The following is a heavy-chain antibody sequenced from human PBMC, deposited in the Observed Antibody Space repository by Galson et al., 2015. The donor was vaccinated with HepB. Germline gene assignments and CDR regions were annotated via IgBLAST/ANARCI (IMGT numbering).Heavy chain of an antibody. J-gene: IGHJ4*02. CDR3: ARDPSYYAGWFDY. Sequence: SLRLSCATSGFTFRSYSMNWVRQAPGKGLEWVSDIRSRGSAIYYADSLKGRFTISRDNAKYSLYLQMNSLRDEDTAVYYCARDPSYYAGWFDYWGQGTLVTVSS. CDR2: IRSRGSAI. D-gene: IGHD3-10*01. CDR1: GFTFRSYS. V-gene: IGHV3-48*02.